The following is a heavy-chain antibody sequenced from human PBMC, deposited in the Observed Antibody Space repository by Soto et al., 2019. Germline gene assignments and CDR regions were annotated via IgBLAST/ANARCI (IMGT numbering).Heavy chain of an antibody. CDR3: VRDASRGYRSGWDP. CDR2: ISPYNEDT. Sequence: QVQMVQSGNEVKKPGASAMVACKTSGYTFTSYGASSVRPAPGQGLEWIGLISPYNEDTLYARKFQGRVTVTADTATYTVYIVLRSLTSDDTAVYYGVRDASRGYRSGWDPWGQGTLVTVSS. D-gene: IGHD3-3*01. J-gene: IGHJ5*02. V-gene: IGHV1-18*01. CDR1: GYTFTSYG.